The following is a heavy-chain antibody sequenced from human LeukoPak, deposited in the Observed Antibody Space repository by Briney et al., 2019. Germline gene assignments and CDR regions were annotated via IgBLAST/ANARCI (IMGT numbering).Heavy chain of an antibody. D-gene: IGHD6-13*01. CDR2: IYYSAST. CDR3: ANLWHSSSWYGGFDY. V-gene: IGHV4-59*01. CDR1: GGSISSYY. Sequence: SETLSLPCTVSGGSISSYYWSWIRQPSGKGLEWIGYIYYSASTNYNPSLKSRVTISVDTSKNQFSLRLNSVTAAGTAVYYCANLWHSSSWYGGFDYWGQGTLVTVSS. J-gene: IGHJ4*02.